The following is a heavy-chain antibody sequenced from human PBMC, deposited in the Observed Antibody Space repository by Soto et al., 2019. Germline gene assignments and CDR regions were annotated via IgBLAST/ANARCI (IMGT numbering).Heavy chain of an antibody. CDR1: GGSISSSNW. CDR3: ARESLGSRGMDV. Sequence: PSETLSLTCAVSGGSISSSNWWSWVRQHPGKGLEWIGETYHSGSTNYNPSLKSRVTISVDKSKSQFSLKLSSVTAADTAVYYCARESLGSRGMDVWGQGTTVTVSS. D-gene: IGHD3-10*01. CDR2: TYHSGST. J-gene: IGHJ6*02. V-gene: IGHV4-4*02.